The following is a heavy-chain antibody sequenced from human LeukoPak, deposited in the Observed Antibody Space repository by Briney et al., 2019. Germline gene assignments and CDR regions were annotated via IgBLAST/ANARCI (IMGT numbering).Heavy chain of an antibody. CDR3: AKDTAMEDYFDY. CDR1: GFTFGSYA. D-gene: IGHD5-18*01. V-gene: IGHV3-23*01. J-gene: IGHJ4*02. CDR2: ISGSGGST. Sequence: GGSLRLSCAASGFTFGSYAMSWVRQAPGKGLEWVSAISGSGGSTYYADSVKGRFTISRDNSKNTLYLQMNSLRAEDTAVYYCAKDTAMEDYFDYWGQGTLVTVSS.